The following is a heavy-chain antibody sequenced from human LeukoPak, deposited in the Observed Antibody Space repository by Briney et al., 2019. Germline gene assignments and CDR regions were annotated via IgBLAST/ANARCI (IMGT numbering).Heavy chain of an antibody. CDR2: IYHSGST. D-gene: IGHD3-22*01. CDR1: GGSISSGGYS. J-gene: IGHJ4*02. Sequence: SETLSLTCTVSGGSISSGGYSWSWIRQPPGKGLEWIGYIYHSGSTYYNPSLKSRVTISVDRSKNQFSLKLSSVTAADTAVYYCARDLDDSSGYYLALGYWGQGTLVTVSS. CDR3: ARDLDDSSGYYLALGY. V-gene: IGHV4-30-2*01.